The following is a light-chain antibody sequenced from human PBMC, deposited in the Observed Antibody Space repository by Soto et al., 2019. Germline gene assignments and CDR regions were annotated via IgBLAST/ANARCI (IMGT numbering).Light chain of an antibody. CDR1: QSVGTS. Sequence: DIVMTQSPATLSFSTGERAALSCRASQSVGTSLAWYQQKPGQAPRLLIYDTSNRATGIPARFSGGGSGTDFTLTISSLEPEDFAVYYCQQRSRLFTFGGGTKVDIK. V-gene: IGKV3-11*01. CDR2: DTS. CDR3: QQRSRLFT. J-gene: IGKJ4*01.